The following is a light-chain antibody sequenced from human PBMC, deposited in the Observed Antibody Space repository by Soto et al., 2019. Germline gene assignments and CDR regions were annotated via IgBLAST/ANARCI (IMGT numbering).Light chain of an antibody. J-gene: IGKJ1*01. V-gene: IGKV3-15*01. CDR2: AAS. CDR3: QQYADWPKT. CDR1: QSVSDR. Sequence: EIVLTQSPATLSSFPGDRVTLSCRASQSVSDRVVWYQQKSGQAPSLLIYAASTRAAGVPARFSGSGSGTEFTLTISSLQSEDFAVYFCQQYADWPKTFGQGTKVDIK.